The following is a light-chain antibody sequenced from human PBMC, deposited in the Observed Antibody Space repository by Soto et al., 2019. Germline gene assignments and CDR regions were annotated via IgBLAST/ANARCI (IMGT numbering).Light chain of an antibody. Sequence: EIVLTQSPGTLSLSPGERATLSWRASQSVSSSYLAWYQQKPGQAPRFLIYGASSRATGIPDRFSGSGSGTDFTLTISRLEPEDFAVYYCQQYGSSPLTFGGGTKVEIK. J-gene: IGKJ4*01. CDR3: QQYGSSPLT. CDR2: GAS. V-gene: IGKV3-20*01. CDR1: QSVSSSY.